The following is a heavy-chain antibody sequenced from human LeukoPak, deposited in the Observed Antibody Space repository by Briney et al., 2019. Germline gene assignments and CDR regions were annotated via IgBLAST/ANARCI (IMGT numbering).Heavy chain of an antibody. CDR3: ARGTLGATSMDV. V-gene: IGHV1-8*01. D-gene: IGHD1-26*01. CDR2: MNPNSGNT. CDR1: GYTFTSYD. J-gene: IGHJ6*02. Sequence: ASVNVSCKASGYTFTSYDINWVRQATGQGLEWMGWMNPNSGNTGYAQKFQGRVTMTRNTSISTAYMELSSLRSEDTAVYYCARGTLGATSMDVWGQGTTVTASS.